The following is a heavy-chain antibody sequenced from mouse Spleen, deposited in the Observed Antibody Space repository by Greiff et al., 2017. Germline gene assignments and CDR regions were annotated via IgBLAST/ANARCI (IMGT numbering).Heavy chain of an antibody. V-gene: IGHV1-82*01. CDR1: GYAFSSSW. D-gene: IGHD1-1*01. J-gene: IGHJ1*01. CDR3: ARDYYYGSAYWYFDV. CDR2: IYPGDGDT. Sequence: VKLMESGPELVKPGASVKISCKASGYAFSSSWMNWVKQRPGKGLEWIGRIYPGDGDTNYNGKFKGKATLTADKSSSTAYMQLSSLTSEDSAVYFCARDYYYGSAYWYFDVWGAGTTVTVSS.